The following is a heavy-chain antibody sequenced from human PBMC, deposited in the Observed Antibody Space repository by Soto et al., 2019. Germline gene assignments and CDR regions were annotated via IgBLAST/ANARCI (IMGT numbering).Heavy chain of an antibody. J-gene: IGHJ3*02. Sequence: PGESLKISCQGSGYSFTSYWIGWVRQMPGKGLEWMGIIYPGDSDTRYSPSFQGQVTISADKSISTAYLQWSSLKASDTAMYYCARMGAYCGGDCYDAFDIWGQGTMVTVSS. V-gene: IGHV5-51*01. D-gene: IGHD2-21*02. CDR3: ARMGAYCGGDCYDAFDI. CDR1: GYSFTSYW. CDR2: IYPGDSDT.